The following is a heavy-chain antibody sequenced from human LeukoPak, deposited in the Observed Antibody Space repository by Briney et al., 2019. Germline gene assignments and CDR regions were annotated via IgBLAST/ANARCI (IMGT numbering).Heavy chain of an antibody. CDR1: GITFSSYG. CDR3: AKEGCSSTSCYLIN. Sequence: GGSLRLTCAASGITFSSYGMSWVRQAPGKGLEWVSAISGSGGSTYYADSVKGRFTISRDNSKNTLYLQMNSLRAEDTAVYYCAKEGCSSTSCYLINWGQGTLVTVSS. CDR2: ISGSGGST. D-gene: IGHD2-2*01. J-gene: IGHJ4*02. V-gene: IGHV3-23*01.